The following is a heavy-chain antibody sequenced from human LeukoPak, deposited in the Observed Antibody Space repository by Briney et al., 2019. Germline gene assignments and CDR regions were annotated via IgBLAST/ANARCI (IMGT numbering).Heavy chain of an antibody. D-gene: IGHD6-13*01. Sequence: PSETLSLTCAVYGGSFSGYYWSWIRQPPGKGLEWIGEINHSGSTNYNPSLKSRVTISVDTSKNQFSLKLSSVTAADTAVYYCARGYSSSWYTPGYAFDIWGQGTMVTVSS. CDR2: INHSGST. J-gene: IGHJ3*02. V-gene: IGHV4-34*01. CDR3: ARGYSSSWYTPGYAFDI. CDR1: GGSFSGYY.